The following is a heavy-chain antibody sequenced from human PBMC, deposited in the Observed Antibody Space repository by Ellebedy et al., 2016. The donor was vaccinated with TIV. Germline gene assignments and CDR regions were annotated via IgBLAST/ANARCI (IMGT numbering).Heavy chain of an antibody. CDR3: ARGAYFTVTDTSLIDY. V-gene: IGHV3-33*08. CDR2: IGSDGSDI. CDR1: GFVFSAYS. Sequence: GGSLRLSXAASGFVFSAYSMHWVRQSPGKGLEWVAVIGSDGSDIYYAESMKGRFTISRDNSKNTLYLQMNSLRVEDTAVYYCARGAYFTVTDTSLIDYWGQGTLVTVSS. J-gene: IGHJ4*02. D-gene: IGHD6-19*01.